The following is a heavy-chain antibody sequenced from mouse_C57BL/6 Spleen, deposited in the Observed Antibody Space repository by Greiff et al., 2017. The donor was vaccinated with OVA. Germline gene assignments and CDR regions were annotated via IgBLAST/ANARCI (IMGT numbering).Heavy chain of an antibody. V-gene: IGHV1-74*01. D-gene: IGHD2-4*01. CDR3: AIPLYDYDAYWYFDV. CDR2: IHPSDSDT. J-gene: IGHJ1*03. CDR1: GYTFTSYW. Sequence: QVQLQQPGAELVKPGASVKVSCKASGYTFTSYWMHWVKQRPGQGLEWIGRIHPSDSDTNYNQKFKGKATLTVDKSSSTAYMQLSSLTSEDSAVYYCAIPLYDYDAYWYFDVWGTGTTVTVSS.